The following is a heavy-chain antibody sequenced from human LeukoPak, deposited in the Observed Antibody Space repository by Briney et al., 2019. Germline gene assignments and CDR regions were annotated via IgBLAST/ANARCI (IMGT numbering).Heavy chain of an antibody. D-gene: IGHD3-16*01. J-gene: IGHJ6*03. CDR1: GGSFSGHY. CDR2: INHSGST. Sequence: PSETLSLTCAIYGGSFSGHYWSWIRQAPGKGLEWIGEINHSGSTNYNPSLKSRVAISVDTSKNQFSLKLTSVTAADTAMYYCARVKDPGGYYYYYYMDVWGKGTTVTVSS. CDR3: ARVKDPGGYYYYYYMDV. V-gene: IGHV4-34*01.